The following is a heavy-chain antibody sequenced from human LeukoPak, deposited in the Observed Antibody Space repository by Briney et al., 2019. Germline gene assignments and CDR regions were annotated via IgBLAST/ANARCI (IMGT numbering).Heavy chain of an antibody. V-gene: IGHV3-15*01. CDR3: TTGVSAMAQYYYYMDV. Sequence: KTGGSLGLSCAASGFTFSNAWMSWVRQAPGKGLEWVGHIKSKTDGGTTDYAAPVKGRFTISRDDSKNTLSLQMNSLKTEDTAVYYCTTGVSAMAQYYYYMDVWGKGTTVTVSS. J-gene: IGHJ6*03. CDR2: IKSKTDGGTT. CDR1: GFTFSNAW. D-gene: IGHD5-18*01.